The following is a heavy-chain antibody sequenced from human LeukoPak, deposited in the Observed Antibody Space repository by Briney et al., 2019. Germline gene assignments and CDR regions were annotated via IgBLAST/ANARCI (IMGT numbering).Heavy chain of an antibody. Sequence: LTGGSLRLSCAASGFTFSDYYMSWIRQAPGKGLEWVSTISAGGGSTYYADSVKGRFTISRDKSKNTLYLQMNSLRAEDTAMYYCASPTSGQSFDIWGQGTMVTVSS. V-gene: IGHV3-23*01. J-gene: IGHJ3*02. CDR1: GFTFSDYY. D-gene: IGHD6-19*01. CDR2: ISAGGGST. CDR3: ASPTSGQSFDI.